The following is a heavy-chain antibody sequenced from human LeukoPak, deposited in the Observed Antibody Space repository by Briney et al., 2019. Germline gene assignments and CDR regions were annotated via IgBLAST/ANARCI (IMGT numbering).Heavy chain of an antibody. Sequence: GGSLRLSCAASGFTVSSNYMNWARQAPGKGLEWVSYFSSSSSPIYYADSVKGRFTISRDNAKNSLYLQMNSLRAEDTAVYYCARDRADFWSGSIPYYYYGMDVWGQGTTVTVSS. CDR1: GFTVSSNY. D-gene: IGHD3-3*01. V-gene: IGHV3-48*01. J-gene: IGHJ6*02. CDR3: ARDRADFWSGSIPYYYYGMDV. CDR2: FSSSSSPI.